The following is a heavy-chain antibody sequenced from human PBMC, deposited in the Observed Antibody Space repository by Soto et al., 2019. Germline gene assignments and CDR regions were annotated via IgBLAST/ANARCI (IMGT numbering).Heavy chain of an antibody. J-gene: IGHJ4*02. Sequence: SETLSLTCAVYGGSFSGYYWSWIRQPPGKGLEWIGEINHSGSTNYNPSLKSRVTISVDTSKNQFSLKLSSVTAADTAVYYCARRIAARVVDYWGQGTLVTVSS. CDR2: INHSGST. D-gene: IGHD6-6*01. CDR1: GGSFSGYY. CDR3: ARRIAARVVDY. V-gene: IGHV4-34*01.